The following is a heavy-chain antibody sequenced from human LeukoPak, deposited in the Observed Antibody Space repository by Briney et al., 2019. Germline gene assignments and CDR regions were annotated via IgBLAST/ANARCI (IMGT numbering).Heavy chain of an antibody. J-gene: IGHJ4*02. CDR2: IYTSGST. CDR3: ARTFWSGYYPALNFDY. CDR1: GGSISSGSYY. Sequence: PSQTLSLTCTVSGGSISSGSYYWSWIRQPAGKGLEWIGRIYTSGSTNYNPSLKSRVTMSVDTSKNQFSLKLSSVTAADTAVYYCARTFWSGYYPALNFDYWGQGTLVTVSS. V-gene: IGHV4-61*02. D-gene: IGHD3-3*01.